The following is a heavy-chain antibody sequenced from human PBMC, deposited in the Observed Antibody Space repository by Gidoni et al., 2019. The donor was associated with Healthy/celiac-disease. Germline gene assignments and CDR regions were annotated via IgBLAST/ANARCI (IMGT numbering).Heavy chain of an antibody. J-gene: IGHJ5*02. Sequence: QVQLQQWGAGLLKPSETLSLTCAVYGGSFSGYYWSWIRQPPGKGLEWIGEINHSGSTNYNPSLKSRVTISVDTSKNQFSLKLSSVTAADTAVYYCARTRLIVATIWGWFDPWGQGTLVTVSS. V-gene: IGHV4-34*01. CDR1: GGSFSGYY. D-gene: IGHD5-12*01. CDR3: ARTRLIVATIWGWFDP. CDR2: INHSGST.